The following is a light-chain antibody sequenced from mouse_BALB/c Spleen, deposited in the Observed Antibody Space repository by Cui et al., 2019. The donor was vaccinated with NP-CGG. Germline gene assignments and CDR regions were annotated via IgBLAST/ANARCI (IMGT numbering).Light chain of an antibody. J-gene: IGLJ1*01. Sequence: QVVLTQESALTTSPGETVTLTCRSSTVAVTTSNYANWVQEKPDHLFTGLIGGTNNRAPGVPARFSGSLIGDKAALTITGTQTEDETIYFCALWYSNHWVFGGGTKLTVL. CDR1: TVAVTTSNY. CDR2: GTN. V-gene: IGLV1*01. CDR3: ALWYSNHWV.